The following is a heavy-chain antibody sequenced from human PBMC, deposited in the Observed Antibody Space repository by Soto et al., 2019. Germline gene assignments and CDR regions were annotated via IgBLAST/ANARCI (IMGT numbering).Heavy chain of an antibody. J-gene: IGHJ4*02. CDR3: ARDRLRLGELSLIGYFDY. V-gene: IGHV3-30*15. CDR2: ISYDGNKE. Sequence: QVQLVESGGSVVQPGRSLRLSCEASGFTFTSYAMHWVRQAPGKGLEWVAVISYDGNKEYYADSVKGRFTIARDNSKTTLLLQMSSPRVADTVVYYCARDRLRLGELSLIGYFDYWGQGTLVTVSS. CDR1: GFTFTSYA. D-gene: IGHD3-16*02.